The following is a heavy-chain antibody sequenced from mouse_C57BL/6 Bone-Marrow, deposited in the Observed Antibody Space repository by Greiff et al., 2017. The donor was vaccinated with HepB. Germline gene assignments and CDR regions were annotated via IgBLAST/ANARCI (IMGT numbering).Heavy chain of an antibody. J-gene: IGHJ3*01. D-gene: IGHD1-1*01. CDR3: ASYYYGSSYEAY. Sequence: VKLQESGAELVKPGASVKLSCKASGYTFTSYWMHWVKQRPGQGLEWIGMIHPNSGSTNYNEKFKSKATLTVDKSSSTAYMQLSSLTSEDSAVYYCASYYYGSSYEAYWGQGTLVTVSA. CDR1: GYTFTSYW. CDR2: IHPNSGST. V-gene: IGHV1-64*01.